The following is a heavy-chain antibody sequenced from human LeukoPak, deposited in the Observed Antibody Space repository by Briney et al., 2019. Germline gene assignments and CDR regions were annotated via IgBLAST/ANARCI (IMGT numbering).Heavy chain of an antibody. J-gene: IGHJ6*02. CDR2: IYSGGST. CDR1: GFTVSSNY. CDR3: AGTDALYYYGMDV. Sequence: PGGSLRLSCAASGFTVSSNYTSWVRQAPGKGLEWVSVIYSGGSTYYADSVKGRFAISRDNAKNSLYLQMNSLRAEDTAVYYCAGTDALYYYGMDVWGQGTTVTVSS. V-gene: IGHV3-53*01.